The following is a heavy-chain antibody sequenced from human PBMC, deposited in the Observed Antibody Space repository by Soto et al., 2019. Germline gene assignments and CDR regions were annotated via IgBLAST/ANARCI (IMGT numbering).Heavy chain of an antibody. Sequence: QVQLVQSGAEVKKPGASVKVSCKASGYTFTSYGISWVRQAPGQGLEWMGWISAYNGNTNYAQKLQGRVTMTTDTSTSTAYMELRSLRSDDTAVYYCAIDVRYYDMLTYPRFDPWGQGTLVTVSS. D-gene: IGHD3-9*01. J-gene: IGHJ5*02. V-gene: IGHV1-18*04. CDR1: GYTFTSYG. CDR2: ISAYNGNT. CDR3: AIDVRYYDMLTYPRFDP.